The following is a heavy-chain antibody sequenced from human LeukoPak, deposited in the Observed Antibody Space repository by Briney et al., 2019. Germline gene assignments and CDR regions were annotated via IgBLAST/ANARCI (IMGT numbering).Heavy chain of an antibody. V-gene: IGHV3-64*04. CDR2: MSNSGGTT. CDR3: ARVGDIPHLAFDY. J-gene: IGHJ4*02. Sequence: PGGSLRLSCSASGFTFSTYAMHWVRQAPGKGLEFVSAMSNSGGTTYYADSVKGRFTISRHNSKNTLYLQMNSLRAEDTAVYYCARVGDIPHLAFDYWGQGTLVTVSS. D-gene: IGHD3-3*01. CDR1: GFTFSTYA.